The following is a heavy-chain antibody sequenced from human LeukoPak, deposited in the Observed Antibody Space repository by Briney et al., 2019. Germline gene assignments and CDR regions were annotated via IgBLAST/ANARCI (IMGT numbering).Heavy chain of an antibody. CDR2: IYSGGST. Sequence: GGSLRLSCAASGFTVSSNYMSWVRRSPGKGLEWVSVIYSGGSTYYAESVKGRLTISRDNYKNTLYLQMNSLRAEDTVVYYCARDKDTGMLDYWGRGTLVSVS. CDR1: GFTVSSNY. J-gene: IGHJ4*02. CDR3: ARDKDTGMLDY. V-gene: IGHV3-66*01. D-gene: IGHD5-18*01.